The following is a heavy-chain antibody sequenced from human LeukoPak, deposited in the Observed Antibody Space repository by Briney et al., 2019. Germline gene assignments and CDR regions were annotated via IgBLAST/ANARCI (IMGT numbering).Heavy chain of an antibody. CDR2: IKEDGSEN. V-gene: IGHV3-7*01. CDR1: GFTFSSHW. CDR3: ARGGWNIAV. J-gene: IGHJ4*02. Sequence: PGGSLRLSCAASGFTFSSHWMNWVRQAPGKGLEWVGNIKEDGSENYYAGSVKGRFTISRDNAKNSLYLQMNTPTADDTAVYYCARGGWNIAVWGQGTLVTVSS. D-gene: IGHD6-19*01.